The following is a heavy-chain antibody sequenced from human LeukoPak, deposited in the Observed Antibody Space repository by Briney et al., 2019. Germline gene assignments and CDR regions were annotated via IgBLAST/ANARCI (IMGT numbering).Heavy chain of an antibody. CDR3: ARGGRQRWLQFPFDY. Sequence: GGSLRLSCAASGFTFSSYDMHWVRQATGKGLEWISAIGTAGDTYYPGSVKGRFTISRENAKNSLYLQMNSLRAGDTAVYYCARGGRQRWLQFPFDYWGQGTLVTVSS. CDR1: GFTFSSYD. CDR2: IGTAGDT. J-gene: IGHJ4*02. D-gene: IGHD5-24*01. V-gene: IGHV3-13*01.